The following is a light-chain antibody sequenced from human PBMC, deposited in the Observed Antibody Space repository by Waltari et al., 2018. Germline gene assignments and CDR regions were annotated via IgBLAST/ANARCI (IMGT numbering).Light chain of an antibody. V-gene: IGKV1-33*01. CDR3: QQYANLPLT. J-gene: IGKJ4*01. CDR2: DAS. CDR1: QDITIK. Sequence: DIQMTLSPSSLSASVGDRVTITCQASQDITIKLNWFQQKAGKAPQVLIFDASNSQAAVPSRFSGRGYGTNFAFTITSLQPEDVGTYYCQQYANLPLTFGGGTRVEIK.